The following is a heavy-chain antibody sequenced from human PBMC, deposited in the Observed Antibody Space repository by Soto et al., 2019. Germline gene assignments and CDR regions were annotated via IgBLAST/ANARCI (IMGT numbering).Heavy chain of an antibody. J-gene: IGHJ4*02. CDR1: GYTFTGYY. CDR3: ARDYRYYYDSSGYYYDY. D-gene: IGHD3-22*01. Sequence: VASVKVSCKASGYTFTGYYMHWVRQAPGQGLEWMGWINPNSGGTNYAQKFQGRVTMTRDTSISTAYMELSRLRSDDTAVYYCARDYRYYYDSSGYYYDYWGQGTLVTVSS. V-gene: IGHV1-2*02. CDR2: INPNSGGT.